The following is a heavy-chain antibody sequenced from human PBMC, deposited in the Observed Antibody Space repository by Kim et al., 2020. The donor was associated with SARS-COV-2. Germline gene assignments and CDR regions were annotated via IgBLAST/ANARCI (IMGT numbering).Heavy chain of an antibody. D-gene: IGHD4-17*01. J-gene: IGHJ6*02. CDR3: AREDDYGDYGRDMDV. Sequence: GGSLRLSCAASGFTFSSYAMHWVRQAPGKGLEWVAVISYDGSNKYYADSVKGRFTISRDNSKNTLYLQMNSLRAEDTAVYYCAREDDYGDYGRDMDVWG. CDR2: ISYDGSNK. CDR1: GFTFSSYA. V-gene: IGHV3-30*04.